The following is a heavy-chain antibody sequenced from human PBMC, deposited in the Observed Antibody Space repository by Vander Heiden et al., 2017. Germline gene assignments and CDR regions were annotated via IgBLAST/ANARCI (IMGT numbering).Heavy chain of an antibody. V-gene: IGHV4-59*01. Sequence: QVQLQESGPGLVKPSETLSLTCTASGGSISSYYWSWIRQPPGKGLEWIGYIYYSGSTNYNPFLKSRVTISVDTSKNQFSLKLSSVTAADTAVYYCARELTGIFDYWGQGTLVTVSS. CDR3: ARELTGIFDY. J-gene: IGHJ4*02. CDR1: GGSISSYY. CDR2: IYYSGST. D-gene: IGHD1-20*01.